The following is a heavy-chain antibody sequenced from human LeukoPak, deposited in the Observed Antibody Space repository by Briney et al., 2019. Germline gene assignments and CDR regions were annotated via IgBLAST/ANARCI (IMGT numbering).Heavy chain of an antibody. J-gene: IGHJ4*02. Sequence: GGSLRLSCAASGFSLSGYWMTWVRQAPGKGLKWVARLHADGVEQNYVDSVTGRFTMSRDNAKNSLDLQMNSLRVEDTAVYYCARGGYSFDYLGQGTLVAVPS. CDR2: LHADGVEQ. CDR3: ARGGYSFDY. D-gene: IGHD5-18*01. CDR1: GFSLSGYW. V-gene: IGHV3-7*01.